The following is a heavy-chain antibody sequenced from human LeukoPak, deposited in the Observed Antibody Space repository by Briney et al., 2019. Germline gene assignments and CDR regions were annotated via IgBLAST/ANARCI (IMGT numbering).Heavy chain of an antibody. V-gene: IGHV3-30*02. CDR2: IRYDGSNK. CDR3: VTHPHRYCSSTSCYTD. D-gene: IGHD2-2*02. J-gene: IGHJ4*02. Sequence: GALRLSCAAPGFTFSSYGMHWVRQAPGKGLEWVAFIRYDGSNKYYADSVKGRFTISRDNSKNTLYLQMNSLRAEDTAVYCCVTHPHRYCSSTSCYTDWGQGTLVTVSS. CDR1: GFTFSSYG.